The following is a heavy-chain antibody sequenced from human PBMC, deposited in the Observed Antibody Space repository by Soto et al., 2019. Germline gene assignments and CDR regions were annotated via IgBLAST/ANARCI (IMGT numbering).Heavy chain of an antibody. V-gene: IGHV3-66*01. J-gene: IGHJ4*02. Sequence: PGGSLRLSCAASGFTVSNNYMSWVRQAPGKGLEWVSVIYSGGSTYYADSVKGRFTISRDNSKNTLYLQMNSLRAEDTAVYYCAKDFPYGDYAIDCWGQGTLVTVSS. CDR3: AKDFPYGDYAIDC. D-gene: IGHD4-17*01. CDR1: GFTVSNNY. CDR2: IYSGGST.